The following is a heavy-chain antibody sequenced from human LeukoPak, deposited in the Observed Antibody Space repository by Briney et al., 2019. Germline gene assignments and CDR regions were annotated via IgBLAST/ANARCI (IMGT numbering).Heavy chain of an antibody. Sequence: GGSLRLSCAVSGFTFSSYWMHWAHQAPGKGLVWVSRINNDGSTTAYADSVKGRFTISRDNTKNTLYLQMNSLRAEDTAVYYCARTYSSFDYWGQGTLVTVSS. D-gene: IGHD6-19*01. V-gene: IGHV3-74*01. CDR1: GFTFSSYW. CDR3: ARTYSSFDY. CDR2: INNDGSTT. J-gene: IGHJ4*02.